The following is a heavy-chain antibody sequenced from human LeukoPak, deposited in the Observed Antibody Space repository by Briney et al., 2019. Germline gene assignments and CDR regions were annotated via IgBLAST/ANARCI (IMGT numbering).Heavy chain of an antibody. J-gene: IGHJ3*02. CDR3: TKHRGGWIDAFDI. Sequence: GGSLRLSCAASGFTFSSYAMTWVRQAPGKGPEWVSGISGSGGSSYSADSVKGRFTISRDNSKKTLYMQMNSLRAEDTAVYSCTKHRGGWIDAFDIWGQGTMVTVSS. V-gene: IGHV3-23*01. CDR1: GFTFSSYA. D-gene: IGHD5-12*01. CDR2: ISGSGGSS.